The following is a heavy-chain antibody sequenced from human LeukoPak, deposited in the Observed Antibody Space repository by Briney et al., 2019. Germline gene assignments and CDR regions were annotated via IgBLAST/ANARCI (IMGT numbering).Heavy chain of an antibody. V-gene: IGHV3-48*01. CDR2: ISSSSSTI. J-gene: IGHJ4*02. CDR3: ARVDYYDSSGYLQTHPLDY. Sequence: GGSLRLSCAASGFTFSSYSMNWVRQAPGKGLEWVSYISSSSSTIYYADSVKGRFTISRDNAKNSLYLQMNSLRAEDTAVYYCARVDYYDSSGYLQTHPLDYWGQGTLVTVSS. CDR1: GFTFSSYS. D-gene: IGHD3-22*01.